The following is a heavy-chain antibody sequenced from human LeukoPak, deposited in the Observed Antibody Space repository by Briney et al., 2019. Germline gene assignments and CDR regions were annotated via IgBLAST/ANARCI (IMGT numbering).Heavy chain of an antibody. CDR2: ISYDGSNK. CDR3: AKGPWDIVVVPAGSQLDY. J-gene: IGHJ4*02. D-gene: IGHD2-2*01. V-gene: IGHV3-30-3*02. CDR1: GFTFSSYA. Sequence: PGRSLRLSCAASGFTFSSYAIHWVRQAPGKGLEWVTVISYDGSNKYYADSVKGRFTISRDNSKNTLYLQMNSLRAEDTAVYYCAKGPWDIVVVPAGSQLDYWGQGTLVTVSS.